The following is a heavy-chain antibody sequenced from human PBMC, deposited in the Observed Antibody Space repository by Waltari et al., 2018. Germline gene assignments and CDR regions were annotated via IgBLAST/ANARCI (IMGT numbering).Heavy chain of an antibody. V-gene: IGHV3-9*01. D-gene: IGHD6-13*01. CDR3: AKEAAAGTPHDAFDI. CDR2: ISWNSGSI. Sequence: EVQLVESGGGLVQPGRSLRLSCAASGFTFDDYAMHWVRQAPGKGMERVSGISWNSGSIGYADSVKCRFTISRDNAKNSLYLQMNSLRAEDTALYYCAKEAAAGTPHDAFDIWGQGTMVTVSS. CDR1: GFTFDDYA. J-gene: IGHJ3*02.